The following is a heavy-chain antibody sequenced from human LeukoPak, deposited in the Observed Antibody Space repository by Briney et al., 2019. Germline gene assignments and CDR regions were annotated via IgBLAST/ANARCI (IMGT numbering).Heavy chain of an antibody. CDR2: IYHSGST. D-gene: IGHD6-6*01. J-gene: IGHJ6*02. CDR1: GGSISSSNW. V-gene: IGHV4-4*02. Sequence: KSSETLSLTCAVSGGSISSSNWWSWVRQPPGKGLEWIGEIYHSGSTNYNPSLKSRVTISVDKSKNQFSLKLSSVTAADTAVYYCARGSSSSVYYGMDVWGQGTTVTVSS. CDR3: ARGSSSSVYYGMDV.